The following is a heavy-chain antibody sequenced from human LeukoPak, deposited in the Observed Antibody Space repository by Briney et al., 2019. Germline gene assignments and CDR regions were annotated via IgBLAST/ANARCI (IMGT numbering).Heavy chain of an antibody. CDR2: IYHSGST. V-gene: IGHV4-38-2*01. CDR3: ARHARRMVYAILQVDY. D-gene: IGHD2-8*01. Sequence: SETLSLTCAVSGYSISSGYYWGWIRQPPGKGLEWIGSIYHSGSTYYNPSLKSRVTISVDTSKNQFSLKLSSVTAADTAVYYCARHARRMVYAILQVDYWGQGTLVTVSS. J-gene: IGHJ4*02. CDR1: GYSISSGYY.